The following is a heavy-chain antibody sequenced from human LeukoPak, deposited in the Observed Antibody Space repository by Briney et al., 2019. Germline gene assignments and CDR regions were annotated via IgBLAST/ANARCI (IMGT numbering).Heavy chain of an antibody. D-gene: IGHD6-19*01. Sequence: SETLSLTCTVSGDSISNYYWSWIRQSPGKELEWIGYMYNRGSTIYNPSLKSRVTISTDTSKNQFSLRLTSVTAADTAVYYCARAEKAVTGTLDSWGQGTLITVSS. J-gene: IGHJ4*02. CDR2: MYNRGST. V-gene: IGHV4-59*01. CDR3: ARAEKAVTGTLDS. CDR1: GDSISNYY.